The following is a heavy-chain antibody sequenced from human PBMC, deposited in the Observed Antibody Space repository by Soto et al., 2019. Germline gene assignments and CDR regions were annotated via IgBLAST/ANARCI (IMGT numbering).Heavy chain of an antibody. CDR1: GGTFSSYA. V-gene: IGHV1-69*01. D-gene: IGHD1-26*01. Sequence: QGQLVQSGAEVQKPGSSVNVSCKASGGTFSSYAISWVRQAPGHGLEWMGGIIPIFGTANYAQKFQGRVTITADESTSTAYMELSSLRSEDTAVYYCERELGTGRYSGSSDYWGQGTLVTVSS. CDR3: ERELGTGRYSGSSDY. CDR2: IIPIFGTA. J-gene: IGHJ4*02.